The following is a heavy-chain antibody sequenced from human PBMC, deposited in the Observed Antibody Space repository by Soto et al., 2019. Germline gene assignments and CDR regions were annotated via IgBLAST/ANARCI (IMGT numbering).Heavy chain of an antibody. Sequence: GGSLRLSCAASGFTFSSYGMHWVRQAPGKGLEWVAVIWYDGSNKYYADSVKGRFTISRDNSKNTLYLQMNSLRAEDTAVYYCARDLTTEPYYYYGMDVWGQGTTVTVSS. CDR2: IWYDGSNK. V-gene: IGHV3-33*01. J-gene: IGHJ6*02. CDR3: ARDLTTEPYYYYGMDV. D-gene: IGHD3-22*01. CDR1: GFTFSSYG.